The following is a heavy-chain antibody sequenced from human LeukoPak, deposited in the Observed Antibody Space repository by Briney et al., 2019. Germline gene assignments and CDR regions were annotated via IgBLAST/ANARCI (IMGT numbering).Heavy chain of an antibody. CDR1: GFTFSSYR. D-gene: IGHD3-9*01. CDR3: ARDGDILTGHFNY. Sequence: GGSLRLSCAASGFTFSSYRMSWVRQAPGKGLEWVANIKQDESEKYYVESVKGRFTISRDNAKNSLYLQMNSLRAEDTAVYYCARDGDILTGHFNYWGQGTLVTVSS. J-gene: IGHJ4*02. CDR2: IKQDESEK. V-gene: IGHV3-7*03.